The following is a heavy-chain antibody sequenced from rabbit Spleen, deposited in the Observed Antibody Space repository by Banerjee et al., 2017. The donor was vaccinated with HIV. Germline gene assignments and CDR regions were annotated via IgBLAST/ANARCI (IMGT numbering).Heavy chain of an antibody. D-gene: IGHD2-1*01. V-gene: IGHV1S47*01. J-gene: IGHJ4*01. CDR1: GFDFSVYG. Sequence: QEQLVESGGGLVQPGGSLKLSCKASGFDFSVYGLSWVRQAPGKGLEWIGYIEPIFGRTYYTNWVNGTFPISSHNAQNTLYLQLNSLTAADTATYFCVRDLCYDDYSEKGYFNLLGPGTLVTVS. CDR3: VRDLCYDDYSEKGYFNL. CDR2: IEPIFGRT.